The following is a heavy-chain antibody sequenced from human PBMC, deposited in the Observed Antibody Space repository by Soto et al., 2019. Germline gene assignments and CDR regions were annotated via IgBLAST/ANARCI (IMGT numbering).Heavy chain of an antibody. V-gene: IGHV3-7*01. J-gene: IGHJ4*02. CDR2: IKRDGSET. CDR3: ARGASQWLVGDY. D-gene: IGHD6-19*01. CDR1: GFSFGSYW. Sequence: EVQLVQSGGGVVQPGGSLRLSCAASGFSFGSYWMDWVRQVPGKGLQWVANIKRDGSETYYEDSVRGRFIISRDNAKKSPFLQMNRLGAGDAAIYFCARGASQWLVGDYWGQGALVTVAS.